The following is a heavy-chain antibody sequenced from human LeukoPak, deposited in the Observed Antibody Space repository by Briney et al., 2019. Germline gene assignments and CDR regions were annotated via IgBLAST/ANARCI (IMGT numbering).Heavy chain of an antibody. CDR1: GFTFSSYA. Sequence: PGGPLRLSCAASGFTFSSYAMSWVRQAPGKGLEWVSAISGSGGSTYYADSVKGRFTISRDNSKNTLYLQMNSLRAEDSAVYYCAKGSHYYDSSGYYTHWGQGTLVTVSS. CDR2: ISGSGGST. D-gene: IGHD3-22*01. CDR3: AKGSHYYDSSGYYTH. J-gene: IGHJ4*02. V-gene: IGHV3-23*01.